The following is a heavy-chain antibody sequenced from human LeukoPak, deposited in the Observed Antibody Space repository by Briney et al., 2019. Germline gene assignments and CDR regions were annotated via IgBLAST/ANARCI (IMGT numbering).Heavy chain of an antibody. Sequence: GESLSLSCAASGFTFRSYGMRWVGQAAGKELEWVAAMSGSGGRAYYGDSVKGRFTISRDNSKNTVYPQMNSLRAEDTAVYYCAKGAYSSSWYGSWFDPCAQGTLLTSSS. D-gene: IGHD6-13*01. CDR1: GFTFRSYG. CDR2: MSGSGGRA. V-gene: IGHV3-23*01. J-gene: IGHJ5*02. CDR3: AKGAYSSSWYGSWFDP.